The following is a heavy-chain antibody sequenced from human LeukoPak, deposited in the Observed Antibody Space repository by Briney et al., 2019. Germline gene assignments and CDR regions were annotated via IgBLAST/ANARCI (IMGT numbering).Heavy chain of an antibody. CDR2: ISYDGSNK. D-gene: IGHD1-26*01. CDR1: GFTFSSYA. J-gene: IGHJ3*02. CDR3: ARVRGGSGSSYAADAFDI. V-gene: IGHV3-30*04. Sequence: GRSLRLSCAASGFTFSSYAMHWVRQAPGKGREWVAVISYDGSNKYYADSVKGPFTISRDNAKSTLYLQMTSLRAEDTAVYYCARVRGGSGSSYAADAFDIWGQGTMVTVSS.